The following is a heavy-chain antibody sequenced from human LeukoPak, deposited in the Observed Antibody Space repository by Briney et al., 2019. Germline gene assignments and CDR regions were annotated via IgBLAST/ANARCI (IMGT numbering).Heavy chain of an antibody. J-gene: IGHJ5*02. CDR2: IYPGDSDT. V-gene: IGHV5-51*01. D-gene: IGHD3-16*02. Sequence: GESLKISCKGSGYSFTSYWIGWVRQMPGKGLEWMGIIYPGDSDTRYSPSFQGQVTISADKSISTAYLQWSSLKASDTATYYCARPQGSYRYTFGWFDPWGQGTLVTVSS. CDR3: ARPQGSYRYTFGWFDP. CDR1: GYSFTSYW.